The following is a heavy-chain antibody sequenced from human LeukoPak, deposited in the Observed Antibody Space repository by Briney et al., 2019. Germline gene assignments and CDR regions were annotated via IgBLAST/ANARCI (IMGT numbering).Heavy chain of an antibody. V-gene: IGHV3-53*01. D-gene: IGHD4-23*01. Sequence: PGGSLRLSCAASGFTVSSHYMSWVRQAPGKGLEWVSVIYSGGTTYYADSVKGLFTISRDNSKNTLYLQMISLRAEDTAVYYCASVMGYGAKGGYFDYWGQGTLVTVSS. J-gene: IGHJ4*02. CDR2: IYSGGTT. CDR3: ASVMGYGAKGGYFDY. CDR1: GFTVSSHY.